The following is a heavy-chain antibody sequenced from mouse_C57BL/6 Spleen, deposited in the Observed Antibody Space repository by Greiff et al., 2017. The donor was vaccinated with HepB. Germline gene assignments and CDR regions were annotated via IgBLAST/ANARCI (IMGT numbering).Heavy chain of an antibody. J-gene: IGHJ4*01. V-gene: IGHV1-69*01. CDR1: GYTFTSYW. CDR3: ARNDRYAMDY. CDR2: IDPSDSYT. Sequence: QVQLQQPGAELVMPGASVKLSCKASGYTFTSYWMHWVKQRPGQGLEWIGEIDPSDSYTNYNQKFKGKSTLTVDKSSSTAYMQLSSLTSEDSAVYYCARNDRYAMDYWGQGTSVTVSS.